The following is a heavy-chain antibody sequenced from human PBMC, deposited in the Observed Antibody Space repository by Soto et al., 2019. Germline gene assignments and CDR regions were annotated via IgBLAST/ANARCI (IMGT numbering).Heavy chain of an antibody. V-gene: IGHV5-51*01. CDR2: IYPGDSDT. CDR3: ARLSVRNSLF. Sequence: YWIGCVRQMPGKGLEWMGIIYPGDSDTRSSPSFQGQVTISADKSISTAYLQWSSLNASDTAMYYCARLSVRNSLFWGQGTLVPVSS. J-gene: IGHJ4*02. D-gene: IGHD1-7*01. CDR1: YW.